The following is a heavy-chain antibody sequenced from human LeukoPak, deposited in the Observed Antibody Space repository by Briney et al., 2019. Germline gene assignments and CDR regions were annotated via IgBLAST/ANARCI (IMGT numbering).Heavy chain of an antibody. CDR3: ARHSNTLVRD. J-gene: IGHJ4*02. D-gene: IGHD3-10*01. V-gene: IGHV4-59*08. Sequence: SETLSLACTVSDGSISSYYWSWIRQPPGKGLEWIGYMYFSGSANYNPSLKSRVSMSVDMSKNQFSLNVSSVTAADTAVYYCARHSNTLVRDWGQGTLVTVSS. CDR2: MYFSGSA. CDR1: DGSISSYY.